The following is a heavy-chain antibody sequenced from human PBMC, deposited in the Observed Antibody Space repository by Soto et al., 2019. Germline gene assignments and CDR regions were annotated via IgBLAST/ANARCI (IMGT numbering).Heavy chain of an antibody. Sequence: GGSLRLSCSASGFTFNSYAMSWVRQAPAQGQEWVSASSGSGGSTYYADSVKGRFTISRDNSKNTLYLQMNSLRAEDTAVYYCVNGYCSSTSCPSYFDYWGQGTLVTVSS. D-gene: IGHD2-2*01. CDR2: SSGSGGST. J-gene: IGHJ4*02. V-gene: IGHV3-23*01. CDR3: VNGYCSSTSCPSYFDY. CDR1: GFTFNSYA.